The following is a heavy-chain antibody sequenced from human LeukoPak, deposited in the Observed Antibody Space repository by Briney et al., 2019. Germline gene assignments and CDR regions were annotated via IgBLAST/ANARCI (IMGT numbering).Heavy chain of an antibody. CDR3: ARDLDYSSSWYFDYYYYYYMDV. CDR2: ISSSSSYI. V-gene: IGHV3-21*01. D-gene: IGHD6-13*01. CDR1: GFTFSSYS. Sequence: GSLRLSCAASGFTFSSYSMNWVRQAPGKGLEWVSSISSSSSYIYYADSVKGRFTTSRDNAKNSLYLQMNSLRAEDTAVYYCARDLDYSSSWYFDYYYYYYMDVWGKGTTVTVSS. J-gene: IGHJ6*03.